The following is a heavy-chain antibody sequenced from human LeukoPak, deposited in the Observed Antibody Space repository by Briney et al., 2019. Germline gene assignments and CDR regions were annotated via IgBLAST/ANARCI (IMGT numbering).Heavy chain of an antibody. CDR1: GYTFTSYD. Sequence: ASVKVSCKASGYTFTSYDINWVRQATGQGLEWMGWMNPDSGSTGYAQKFQGRVTMTRNTSISTAYKELSSLRSEDTAVYYCARESSRNGDYGSVNFEDWFDPWGQGTLVTVSS. CDR2: MNPDSGST. V-gene: IGHV1-8*01. CDR3: ARESSRNGDYGSVNFEDWFDP. J-gene: IGHJ5*02. D-gene: IGHD4-17*01.